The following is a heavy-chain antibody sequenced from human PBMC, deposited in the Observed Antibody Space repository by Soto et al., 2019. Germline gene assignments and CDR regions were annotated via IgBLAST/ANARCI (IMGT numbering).Heavy chain of an antibody. CDR1: GLTLRSIS. D-gene: IGHD1-20*01. J-gene: IGHJ4*01. V-gene: IGHV3-21*04. CDR3: AKGSSITPTSQGHLGN. CDR2: ISSSSRYI. Sequence: CCATYGLTLRSISMYGVRRARRAGLEWVSSISSSSRYIYYADSVKGRFTVSRDNSNNTLYLQLNRLNDEDTAVSYCAKGSSITPTSQGHLGNWGHGTPVTVYS.